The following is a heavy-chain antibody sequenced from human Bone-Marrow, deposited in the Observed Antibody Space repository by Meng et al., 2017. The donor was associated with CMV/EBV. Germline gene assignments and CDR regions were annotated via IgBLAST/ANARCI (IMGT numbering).Heavy chain of an antibody. CDR1: GFTFSDYY. CDR3: ASLKYYYDSSGYHLPGD. J-gene: IGHJ4*02. V-gene: IGHV3-11*01. Sequence: GESLKISCAASGFTFSDYYMSWIRQAPGKGLEWVSYISSSGSTIYYADSVKGRFTISRDNAKNSLYLQMNSLRAEDTAVYYCASLKYYYDSSGYHLPGDWGQGTLVTVAS. D-gene: IGHD3-22*01. CDR2: ISSSGSTI.